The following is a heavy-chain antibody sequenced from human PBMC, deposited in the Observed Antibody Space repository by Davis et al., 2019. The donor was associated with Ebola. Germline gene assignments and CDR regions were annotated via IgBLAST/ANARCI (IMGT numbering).Heavy chain of an antibody. CDR1: GFTFSSYA. CDR2: ISGSGGST. CDR3: ATQRIIYGDYVYDYYYGMDV. V-gene: IGHV3-23*01. D-gene: IGHD4-17*01. J-gene: IGHJ6*04. Sequence: GESLKISCTASGFTFSSYAMSWVRQAPGKGLEWVSAISGSGGSTYYADSVKGRFTISRDNSKNTLYLQMNSLRAEDTAVYYCATQRIIYGDYVYDYYYGMDVWGKGTTVTVSS.